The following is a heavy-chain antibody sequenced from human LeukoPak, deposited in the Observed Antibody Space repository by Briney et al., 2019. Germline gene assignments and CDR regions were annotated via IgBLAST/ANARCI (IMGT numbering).Heavy chain of an antibody. CDR1: GFTVSSNY. CDR3: ASRPSYSSSSDH. V-gene: IGHV3-53*01. D-gene: IGHD6-6*01. Sequence: GGSLRLSCAASGFTVSSNYMSWVRQAPGKGLEWVSVIYSGGSTYYADSVKGRFTISRDNSKNTLYLQMNSLRAEDTAVYYCASRPSYSSSSDHWGRGTLVTVSS. J-gene: IGHJ5*02. CDR2: IYSGGST.